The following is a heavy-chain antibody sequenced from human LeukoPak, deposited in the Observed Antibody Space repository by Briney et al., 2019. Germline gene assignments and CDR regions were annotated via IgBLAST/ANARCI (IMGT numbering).Heavy chain of an antibody. Sequence: PGGSLRLSCAASGFTFSSYGMHWVRQAPGKGLEWVAFIRYDGSNKYYADSVKGRFTISRDNSKNTLSLQMNGLRPEDTAVYYCAKSLVGAARPNAFDIWGQGTMVTVSS. CDR1: GFTFSSYG. J-gene: IGHJ3*02. D-gene: IGHD6-6*01. CDR2: IRYDGSNK. CDR3: AKSLVGAARPNAFDI. V-gene: IGHV3-30*02.